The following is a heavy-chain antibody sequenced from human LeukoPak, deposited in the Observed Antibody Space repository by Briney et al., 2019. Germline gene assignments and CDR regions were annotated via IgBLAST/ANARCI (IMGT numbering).Heavy chain of an antibody. Sequence: PSETLSLTCTVSGGSISSSSYYWGWIRQPPGKGLEWIGSIYYSGSTYYNPSLKSRITISVDTSKNPFSLKLSSVTAADTAVYYCARHLLACSSTSCYHDAFDIWGQGTMVTVSS. CDR3: ARHLLACSSTSCYHDAFDI. D-gene: IGHD2-2*01. J-gene: IGHJ3*02. CDR2: IYYSGST. CDR1: GGSISSSSYY. V-gene: IGHV4-39*01.